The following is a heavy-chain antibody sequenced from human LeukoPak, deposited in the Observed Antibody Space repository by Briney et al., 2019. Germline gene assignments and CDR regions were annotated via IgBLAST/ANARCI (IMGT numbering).Heavy chain of an antibody. V-gene: IGHV3-43*01. Sequence: GVSLRLSCAASGFTFDDYTMHWVRQAPGKGLEWVSLISWDGGSTYYADSVKGRFTISRDNSKNSLYLQMNSLRTEDTALYYCAKDMGSRYYYDSSGYPFDYWGQGTLVTVSS. CDR3: AKDMGSRYYYDSSGYPFDY. J-gene: IGHJ4*02. D-gene: IGHD3-22*01. CDR2: ISWDGGST. CDR1: GFTFDDYT.